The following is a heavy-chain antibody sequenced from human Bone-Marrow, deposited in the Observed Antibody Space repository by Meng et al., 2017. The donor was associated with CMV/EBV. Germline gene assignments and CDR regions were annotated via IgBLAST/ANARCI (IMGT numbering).Heavy chain of an antibody. D-gene: IGHD2-2*01. CDR1: GYTFTSYD. CDR3: ARKAGYCSSTSCHGLIGFDP. CDR2: INPNSGGT. V-gene: IGHV1-2*02. Sequence: ASVKVSCKASGYTFTSYDINWVRQAPGQGLEWMGWINPNSGGTNYAQKFQGRVTMTRDTSISTAYMELSRLRSDDTAVYYCARKAGYCSSTSCHGLIGFDPWGQGTLVTVSS. J-gene: IGHJ5*02.